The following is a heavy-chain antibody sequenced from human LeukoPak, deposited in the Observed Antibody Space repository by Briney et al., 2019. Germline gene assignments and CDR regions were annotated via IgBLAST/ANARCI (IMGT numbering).Heavy chain of an antibody. V-gene: IGHV4-39*07. CDR1: GGSISSSSYY. Sequence: PSETLSLTCTVSGGSISSSSYYWGWLRQPPGKGLEWMGSIYYSGSTYYNPSLKSRVTISVDTSKNQFSLKLSSVTAADTAVYYCASHVDRRVWNWFDPWGQGNLVTVSS. J-gene: IGHJ5*02. CDR2: IYYSGST. D-gene: IGHD3-16*01. CDR3: ASHVDRRVWNWFDP.